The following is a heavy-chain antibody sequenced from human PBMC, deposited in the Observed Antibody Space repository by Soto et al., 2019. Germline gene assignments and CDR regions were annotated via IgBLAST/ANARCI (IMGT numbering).Heavy chain of an antibody. V-gene: IGHV3-30*18. CDR1: GFSFSSYG. CDR2: ISYDGSDK. Sequence: QVQLVESGGGVVQPGRSLRLSRAASGFSFSSYGMHWVRQAPGKGLEWVTVISYDGSDKYYADSVKGRFTISRDNSKNTLYLQMNSLRVEDTAVYYCAKGFTSTWTGYFDYWGQGTLVTVSS. CDR3: AKGFTSTWTGYFDY. D-gene: IGHD6-13*01. J-gene: IGHJ4*02.